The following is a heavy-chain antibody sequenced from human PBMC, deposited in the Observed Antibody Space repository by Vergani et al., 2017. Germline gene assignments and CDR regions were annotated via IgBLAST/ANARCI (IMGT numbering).Heavy chain of an antibody. CDR3: ARAWSGSYAPFDY. CDR2: IYYSGST. CDR1: GGSISSYY. Sequence: QVQLQQWGAGLLKPSETLSLTCTVSGGSISSYYWSWIRQPPGKGLEWIGYIYYSGSTNYNPSLKSRVTISVDTSKNQFSLKLSSVTAADTAVYYCARAWSGSYAPFDYWGQGTLVTVSS. J-gene: IGHJ4*02. V-gene: IGHV4-59*01. D-gene: IGHD1-26*01.